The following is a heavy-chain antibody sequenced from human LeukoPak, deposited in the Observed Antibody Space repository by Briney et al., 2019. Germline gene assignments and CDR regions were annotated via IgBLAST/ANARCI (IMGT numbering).Heavy chain of an antibody. V-gene: IGHV3-33*06. CDR1: GFTSSSYG. Sequence: PGRSLRLSCAASGFTSSSYGMHWVRQAPDKGLEWVAVIWYDGSNKYYADSVKGRFTISRDNSKNTLYLQMNSLRAEDTAVYYCAKGQSEENPDDAFDIWGQGTMVTVSS. CDR3: AKGQSEENPDDAFDI. D-gene: IGHD5-24*01. J-gene: IGHJ3*02. CDR2: IWYDGSNK.